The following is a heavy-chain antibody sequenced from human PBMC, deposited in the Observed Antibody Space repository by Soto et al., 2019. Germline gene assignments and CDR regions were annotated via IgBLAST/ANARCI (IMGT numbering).Heavy chain of an antibody. Sequence: QLRLVESGGGVVQPGRSLRLSCAASGVTFSDYAMHWVRQAPGKGLEWVAMVSFDGVSEYYADSVKGRLSISRHNSKNTLYLKMNSLRREDTAFYYCASVILCGADCRTPVNWYHAWGQGTLVTVSS. CDR1: GVTFSDYA. V-gene: IGHV3-30-3*01. J-gene: IGHJ5*02. D-gene: IGHD2-21*02. CDR2: VSFDGVSE. CDR3: ASVILCGADCRTPVNWYHA.